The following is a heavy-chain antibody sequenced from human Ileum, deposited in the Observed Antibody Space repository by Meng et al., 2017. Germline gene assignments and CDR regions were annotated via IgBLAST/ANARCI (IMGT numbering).Heavy chain of an antibody. V-gene: IGHV4-61*01. CDR2: TGST. J-gene: IGHJ2*01. CDR3: VRVPGRAVAGSGFGYFDL. D-gene: IGHD6-19*01. Sequence: QEPRRDSGPEQVSAQESLSLTCTCSGGSVSNCNYYWGWIRQPPGRGLEWIASTGSTNYNPSLKSRVIILLDTSKNQLSLKLSSVTAADTAVYYCVRVPGRAVAGSGFGYFDLWGRGTLVTVSS. CDR1: GGSVSNCNYY.